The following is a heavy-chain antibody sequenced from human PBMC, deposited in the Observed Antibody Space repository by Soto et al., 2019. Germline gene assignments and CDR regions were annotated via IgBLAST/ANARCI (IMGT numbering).Heavy chain of an antibody. V-gene: IGHV1-3*01. CDR1: GYTFTSYG. D-gene: IGHD4-17*01. Sequence: RASVKVSCKASGYTFTSYGIHWVRQAPGQRLEWMGWINAGNGNTKYSQKFQGRVTITRDTSASTAYMELSSLRSEDTAVYYCARRYGGTLDYWGQGTLVTVSS. CDR2: INAGNGNT. CDR3: ARRYGGTLDY. J-gene: IGHJ4*02.